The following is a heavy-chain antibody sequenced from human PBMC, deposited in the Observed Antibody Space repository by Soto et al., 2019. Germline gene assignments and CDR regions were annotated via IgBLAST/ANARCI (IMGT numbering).Heavy chain of an antibody. D-gene: IGHD1-26*01. CDR2: IIPVLDLT. CDR1: GGTFTDYT. Sequence: QVQLVQSGAEVKKPGSSVKVSCKASGGTFTDYTITWLRQAPGQGLEWMGRIIPVLDLTNYAQKFQGRVTITADKSTTTSYMELSGLTSEDTAVYYCAKKLGPSAFDLWGRGTLSLSPQ. CDR3: AKKLGPSAFDL. J-gene: IGHJ2*01. V-gene: IGHV1-69*02.